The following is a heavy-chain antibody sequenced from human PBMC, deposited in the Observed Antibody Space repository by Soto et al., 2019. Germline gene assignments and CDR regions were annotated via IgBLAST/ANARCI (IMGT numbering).Heavy chain of an antibody. V-gene: IGHV3-30*18. Sequence: QVQLVESGGGVVQPGRSLRLSCAASGFTFSSYGMHWVRQAPGKGLEWVAVISYDGSNKYYADSVKGRFTISRDNSKNTLYLQMNSLRAEDTAVYYCAKDRFSVVVAATGDYWGQGTLVTVSS. D-gene: IGHD2-15*01. CDR1: GFTFSSYG. CDR3: AKDRFSVVVAATGDY. CDR2: ISYDGSNK. J-gene: IGHJ4*02.